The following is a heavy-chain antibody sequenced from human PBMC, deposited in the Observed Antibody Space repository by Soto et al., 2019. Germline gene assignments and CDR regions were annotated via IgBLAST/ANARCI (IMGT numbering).Heavy chain of an antibody. CDR3: ARDHSTSAAPGFDY. D-gene: IGHD1-1*01. V-gene: IGHV1-18*01. CDR2: ISAYNGNT. Sequence: QVQLVQSGAGVKKPWASVKVSCKASGYTFPSYGISWVRQAPGQGLEWMGWISAYNGNTNYAQKLQGRVTMTTDTSTSTADMELSSLSSDDTAVYYWARDHSTSAAPGFDYWGQGTLVTVSS. CDR1: GYTFPSYG. J-gene: IGHJ4*02.